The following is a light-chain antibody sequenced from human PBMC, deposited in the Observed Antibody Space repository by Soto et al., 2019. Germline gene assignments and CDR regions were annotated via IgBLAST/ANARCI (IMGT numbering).Light chain of an antibody. CDR2: GAS. CDR3: QQYNNWSQVT. CDR1: QSVSSN. V-gene: IGKV3-15*01. J-gene: IGKJ5*01. Sequence: EIVMTQSPATLSVSPGGTATLSCRASQSVSSNVAWYQQTPGQPPRLLIYGASTRATGIPDRFSGSGSGTEFTLTISSLQSEDFAVYYCQQYNNWSQVTFGQGTRLEIK.